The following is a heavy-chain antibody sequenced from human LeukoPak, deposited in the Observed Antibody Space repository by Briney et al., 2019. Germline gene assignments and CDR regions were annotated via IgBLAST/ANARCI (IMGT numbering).Heavy chain of an antibody. CDR2: IIPIFGTA. J-gene: IGHJ4*02. V-gene: IGHV1-69*06. Sequence: ASVKVSCKASGGTFSSYAISRVRRAPGQGLEWMGGIIPIFGTANYAQKFQGRVTITADKSTSTAYMELSSLRSEDTAVYYCARAYSSGWYVGYWGQGTLVTVSS. CDR1: GGTFSSYA. CDR3: ARAYSSGWYVGY. D-gene: IGHD6-19*01.